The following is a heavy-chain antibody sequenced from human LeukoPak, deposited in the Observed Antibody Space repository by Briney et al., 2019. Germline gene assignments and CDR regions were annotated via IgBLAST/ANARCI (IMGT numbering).Heavy chain of an antibody. CDR3: ARAVPAALYYYYYMDV. CDR2: TYYRSKWYN. D-gene: IGHD2-2*01. V-gene: IGHV6-1*01. Sequence: SQTLSLTCAISGDSVSSNSAAWNWIRQSPSRGLEWLGRTYYRSKWYNDYAVSVKSRITINPDTSKNQFSLQLNSVTPEDTAVYYCARAVPAALYYYYYMDVWGKGTTVTVSS. J-gene: IGHJ6*03. CDR1: GDSVSSNSAA.